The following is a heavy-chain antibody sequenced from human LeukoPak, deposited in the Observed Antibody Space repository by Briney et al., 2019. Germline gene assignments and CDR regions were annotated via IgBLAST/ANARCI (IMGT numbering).Heavy chain of an antibody. J-gene: IGHJ4*02. D-gene: IGHD6-19*01. V-gene: IGHV3-53*01. CDR1: GFTVSSNS. CDR2: LYNGGGP. Sequence: GGSLRLSCAASGFTVSSNSMTWVRQAPGKGLEWVSILYNGGGPNYADSVKGRFTISRDNSRNTLFLQMNSLRDEDTAVYYCARRDTTGWFHHFDYWGQGTLVTVSS. CDR3: ARRDTTGWFHHFDY.